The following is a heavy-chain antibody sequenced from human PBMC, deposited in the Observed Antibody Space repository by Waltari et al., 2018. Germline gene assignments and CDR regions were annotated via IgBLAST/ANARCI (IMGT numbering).Heavy chain of an antibody. Sequence: QVQLQESGPGLVKPSETLSLTCTVSGYSISSGYYWGWIRQPPGKGLEWIGSIYHSGSTYHNPSLKSRVAISVDTSKNQFSLKLSSVTAADTAVYYCAREWAHSSGWYGGLDYWGQGTLVTVSS. CDR2: IYHSGST. CDR3: AREWAHSSGWYGGLDY. D-gene: IGHD6-19*01. J-gene: IGHJ4*02. CDR1: GYSISSGYY. V-gene: IGHV4-38-2*02.